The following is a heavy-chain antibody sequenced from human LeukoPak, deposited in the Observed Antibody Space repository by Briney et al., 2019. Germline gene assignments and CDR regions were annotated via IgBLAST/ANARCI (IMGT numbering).Heavy chain of an antibody. J-gene: IGHJ4*02. V-gene: IGHV4-34*01. D-gene: IGHD3-3*01. CDR3: AREGYDFWSEPYYFDY. CDR2: INHRGST. Sequence: SETLSLTCAVYGGSFSGYYWSWVRQPPGKGREWIGEINHRGSTNYNPSLKSRVTISVDTSKNQFSLKLSSVTAADTAVYYCAREGYDFWSEPYYFDYWGQGTLVTVSS. CDR1: GGSFSGYY.